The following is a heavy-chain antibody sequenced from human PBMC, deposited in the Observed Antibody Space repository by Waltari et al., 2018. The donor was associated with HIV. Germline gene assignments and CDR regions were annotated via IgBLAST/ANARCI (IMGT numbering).Heavy chain of an antibody. CDR3: ARIGDWSSTSCPYYYGMDV. Sequence: QVQLQESGPGLVKPSETLSLTCTVSGGSISSYYWSWIRQPPGKGLEWIGYIYYSGSTNYNPSLNGRVTISVDTSKNQFSLKLSSVTAADTAVYYCARIGDWSSTSCPYYYGMDVWGQGTTVTVSS. J-gene: IGHJ6*02. CDR1: GGSISSYY. CDR2: IYYSGST. V-gene: IGHV4-59*01. D-gene: IGHD2-2*01.